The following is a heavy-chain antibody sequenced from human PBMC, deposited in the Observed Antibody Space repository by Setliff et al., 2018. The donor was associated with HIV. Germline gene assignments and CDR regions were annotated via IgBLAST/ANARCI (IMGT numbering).Heavy chain of an antibody. D-gene: IGHD2-2*01. V-gene: IGHV4-4*09. Sequence: SETLSLTCAVSSASISNYHWSWIRQTPGKGLEWIGSIYTSGTTNYNPPLEGRITTSVDLSKNHFSLNLHSVTAADTAVYYCAIGDEYPGVFQSWGQGKVVTVSS. CDR2: IYTSGTT. J-gene: IGHJ5*02. CDR1: SASISNYH. CDR3: AIGDEYPGVFQS.